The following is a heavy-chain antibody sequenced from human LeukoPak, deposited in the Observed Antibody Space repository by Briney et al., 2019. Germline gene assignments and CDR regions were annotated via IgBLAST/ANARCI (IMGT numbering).Heavy chain of an antibody. D-gene: IGHD2-15*01. J-gene: IGHJ3*02. CDR3: ARGGCSGGSCYEDAFDI. CDR1: GGSFSGYY. CDR2: INHSGST. Sequence: SETLSLTCAVYGGSFSGYYWSWIRQPPGEGLEWIGEINHSGSTNYNPSLKSRVTIPVDTSKNQFSLKLSSVTAADTAVYYCARGGCSGGSCYEDAFDIWGQGTMVTVSS. V-gene: IGHV4-34*01.